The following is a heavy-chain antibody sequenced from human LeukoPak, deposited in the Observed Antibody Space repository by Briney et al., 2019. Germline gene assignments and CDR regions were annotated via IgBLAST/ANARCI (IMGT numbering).Heavy chain of an antibody. CDR1: GGSFSGYY. CDR2: VNHSGST. D-gene: IGHD3-10*01. Sequence: SETLSLTCAVYGGSFSGYYWSWIRQPPGKGLEWIGEVNHSGSTNYNPSLKSRVTMSVDTSKNQFSLKLSSVTAADTAVYYCARDSGTTGEVKFDPWGQGTLVTVSS. J-gene: IGHJ5*02. CDR3: ARDSGTTGEVKFDP. V-gene: IGHV4-34*01.